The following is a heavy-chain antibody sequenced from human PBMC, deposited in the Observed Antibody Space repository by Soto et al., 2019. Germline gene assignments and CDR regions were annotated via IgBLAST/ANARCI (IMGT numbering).Heavy chain of an antibody. CDR3: AREGHDYVWGSLNWFDP. V-gene: IGHV1-69*12. Sequence: QVQLVQSGAEVKKPGSSVKVSCKASGGTFSSYVISWVRQAPGQGLEWMGGIIPIFGTANYAQKFQGRVKITADESTSTAYMELSSLSSEDTAVYYCAREGHDYVWGSLNWFDPWGQGTLVTVSS. CDR1: GGTFSSYV. D-gene: IGHD3-16*01. J-gene: IGHJ5*02. CDR2: IIPIFGTA.